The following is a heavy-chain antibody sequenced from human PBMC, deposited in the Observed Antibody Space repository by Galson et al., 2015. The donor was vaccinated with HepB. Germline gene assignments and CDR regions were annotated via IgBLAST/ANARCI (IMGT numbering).Heavy chain of an antibody. CDR3: ARGGGSSARGMDV. CDR1: GYTFTSYD. Sequence: SVKVSCKASGYTFTSYDVSWVRQAPGQGLEWMGWISVNNGDTNYAQKLRGRVTVATDTSTSTAYMELRSLRSDDTAVYYCARGGGSSARGMDVWGQGTTVTVSS. V-gene: IGHV1-18*04. D-gene: IGHD1-26*01. J-gene: IGHJ6*02. CDR2: ISVNNGDT.